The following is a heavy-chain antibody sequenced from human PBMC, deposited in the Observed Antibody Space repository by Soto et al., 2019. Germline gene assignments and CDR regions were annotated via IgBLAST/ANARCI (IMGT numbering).Heavy chain of an antibody. CDR3: ARDEWEQGGTWFDP. CDR2: ISSSSSYI. Sequence: EVQLVESGGGLVKPGGSLRLSCAASGFTFSSYSMNWVRQAPGKGLEWVSSISSSSSYIYYADSVKGRFTISRDNAKNSLYLQMSSLRAEDTAVYYCARDEWEQGGTWFDPWGQGTLVTVSS. J-gene: IGHJ5*02. CDR1: GFTFSSYS. D-gene: IGHD1-26*01. V-gene: IGHV3-21*01.